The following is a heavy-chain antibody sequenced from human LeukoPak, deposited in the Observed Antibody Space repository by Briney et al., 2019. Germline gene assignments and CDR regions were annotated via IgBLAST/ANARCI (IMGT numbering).Heavy chain of an antibody. CDR1: GFTFSSFA. CDR3: AKEGRRYFDY. V-gene: IGHV3-30*04. CDR2: ISYDGSNQ. J-gene: IGHJ4*02. Sequence: QPGGSLRLSCAASGFTFSSFAMHWVRQAPGKGLEWVAGISYDGSNQHYGDSVKGRFTISRDNSKHTLYLQMNSLRGDDTAVYYCAKEGRRYFDYWGQGALVTVSS.